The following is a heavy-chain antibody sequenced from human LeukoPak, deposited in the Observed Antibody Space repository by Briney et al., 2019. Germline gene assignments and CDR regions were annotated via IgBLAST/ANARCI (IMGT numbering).Heavy chain of an antibody. V-gene: IGHV3-48*03. J-gene: IGHJ6*02. Sequence: GGSLRLSCAASGFTLSSYDMNWVRQAPGEGLEWVSYISRSADAIYYADSVKGRFTISRDNAKNSLYLQMNSLRAEDTAIYYCAIIGYYYGMDVWGQGTTVTVSS. D-gene: IGHD3-10*01. CDR2: ISRSADAI. CDR3: AIIGYYYGMDV. CDR1: GFTLSSYD.